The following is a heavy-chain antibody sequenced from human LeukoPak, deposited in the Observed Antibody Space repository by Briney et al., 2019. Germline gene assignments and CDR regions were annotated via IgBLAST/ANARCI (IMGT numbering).Heavy chain of an antibody. J-gene: IGHJ4*02. CDR3: ARVSRGYSSSWYSGF. CDR2: ISAYNGNT. CDR1: GYTFTSYG. V-gene: IGHV1-18*01. D-gene: IGHD6-13*01. Sequence: ASVKVSCKASGYTFTSYGISWVRQAPGQGLEWMGWISAYNGNTNYAQKLQGRVTMTTDTSTSTAYMELRSLRSDDTTVYYCARVSRGYSSSWYSGFWGQGTLVTVSS.